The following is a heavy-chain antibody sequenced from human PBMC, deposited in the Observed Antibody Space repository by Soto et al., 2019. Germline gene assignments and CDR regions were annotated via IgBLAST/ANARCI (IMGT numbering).Heavy chain of an antibody. CDR3: ARGGYSGNSKDPFYI. Sequence: GESLKISCKGSGYTFTAYWIGWVRQMPGKGLEWMGIIYPGDSDTRYSPSFQGQVTISADKSITTAYLQWSSLKASDSAMFYCARGGYSGNSKDPFYIWGPGTMVTVSS. V-gene: IGHV5-51*01. D-gene: IGHD6-25*01. CDR2: IYPGDSDT. J-gene: IGHJ3*02. CDR1: GYTFTAYW.